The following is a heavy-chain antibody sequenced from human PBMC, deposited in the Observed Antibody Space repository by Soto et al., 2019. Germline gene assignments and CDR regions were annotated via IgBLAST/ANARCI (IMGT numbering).Heavy chain of an antibody. Sequence: PGGSLRLSCAASGFTFSSYAMSWVRQAPGKGLEWVSAISGSGGSTYYADSVKGRFTISRDNSKNTLYLQMNSLRAEDTAVYYCAKDYSSSYSYGMDVWGQGTTVTAP. J-gene: IGHJ6*02. V-gene: IGHV3-23*01. CDR2: ISGSGGST. D-gene: IGHD6-13*01. CDR3: AKDYSSSYSYGMDV. CDR1: GFTFSSYA.